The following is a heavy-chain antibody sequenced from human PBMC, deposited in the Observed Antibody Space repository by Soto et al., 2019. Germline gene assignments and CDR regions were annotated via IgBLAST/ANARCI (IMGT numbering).Heavy chain of an antibody. CDR3: ARAREAYCGGDCYEAGFDY. J-gene: IGHJ4*02. V-gene: IGHV3-30*03. D-gene: IGHD2-21*02. CDR2: ISYDGSEK. Sequence: PGGSLRISCADSGLSFSSYGMHWVRQAPGKGLEWVAVISYDGSEKYYVDSVKGRFTISRDNAKNSLYLQMNSLRAEDTAVYYCARAREAYCGGDCYEAGFDYWGQGTLVTVSS. CDR1: GLSFSSYG.